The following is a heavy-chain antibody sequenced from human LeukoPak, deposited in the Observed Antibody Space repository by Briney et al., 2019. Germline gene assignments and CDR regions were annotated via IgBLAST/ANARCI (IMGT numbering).Heavy chain of an antibody. V-gene: IGHV4-59*01. CDR1: GGSFSGYY. CDR3: AGHYGDYEGWFDP. Sequence: SETLSLTCAVYGGSFSGYYWSWIRQPPGKGLEWIGYIYYSGSTNYNPSLKSRVTISVDTSKNQFSLKLSSVTAADTAVYYCAGHYGDYEGWFDPWGQGTLVTVSS. CDR2: IYYSGST. J-gene: IGHJ5*02. D-gene: IGHD4-17*01.